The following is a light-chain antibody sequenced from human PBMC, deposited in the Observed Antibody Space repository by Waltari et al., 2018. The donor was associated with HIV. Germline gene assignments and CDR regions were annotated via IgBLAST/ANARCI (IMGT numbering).Light chain of an antibody. CDR1: SGHSNYA. CDR2: VNRDGSP. Sequence: QLILTQSPSASASLGASVKLTGTLSSGHSNYAIAWHRHQPGRGPRYLSTVNRDGSPTKGDSTAARLAGPSAGAERYLAISSPPSEGEAAYYCQTWDTVPWVFGGGTKLTV. V-gene: IGLV4-69*01. J-gene: IGLJ3*02. CDR3: QTWDTVPWV.